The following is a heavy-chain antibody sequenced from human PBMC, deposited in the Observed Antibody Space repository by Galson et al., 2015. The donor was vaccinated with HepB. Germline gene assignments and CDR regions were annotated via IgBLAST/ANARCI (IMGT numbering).Heavy chain of an antibody. CDR2: ISNDGSSK. J-gene: IGHJ4*02. V-gene: IGHV3-30-3*01. D-gene: IGHD6-19*01. CDR3: ASSRWAVPGSWSACDY. Sequence: SLRLSCAASGFTFSSYAMHWVRQAPGKGLEWVAVISNDGSSKYYGASVKGRFTISRDNSKNTLSLQMNSLRVEDTAVYYCASSRWAVPGSWSACDYWGQGTLVTVSS. CDR1: GFTFSSYA.